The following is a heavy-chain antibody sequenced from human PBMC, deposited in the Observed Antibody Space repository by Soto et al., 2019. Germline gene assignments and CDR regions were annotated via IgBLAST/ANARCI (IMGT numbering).Heavy chain of an antibody. D-gene: IGHD1-7*01. CDR3: ASRDPGTSVDY. V-gene: IGHV4-4*02. Sequence: SETLSLTCAVSGGSFTSNNWWTWVRQPPGQGLEWIGEICRTGCTNYNPSLKSRVTISLDKSENQFSLKVTSLTAADTAVYYCASRDPGTSVDYWGQGTLVTVSS. CDR2: ICRTGCT. CDR1: GGSFTSNNW. J-gene: IGHJ4*02.